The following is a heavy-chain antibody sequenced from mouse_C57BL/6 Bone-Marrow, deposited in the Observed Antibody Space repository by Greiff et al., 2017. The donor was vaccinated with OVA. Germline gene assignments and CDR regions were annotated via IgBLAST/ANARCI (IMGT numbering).Heavy chain of an antibody. CDR3: ARGGGSSYWYFDV. CDR2: ISYDGSN. J-gene: IGHJ1*03. D-gene: IGHD1-1*01. V-gene: IGHV3-6*01. Sequence: DVKLQESGPGLVKPSQSLSLTCSVTGYSITSGYYWNWIRQFPGNKLEWMGYISYDGSNNYNPSLKNRISITRDTYKNTFFLKLNTVTTEDTATDYCARGGGSSYWYFDVWGTGTTVTVSS. CDR1: GYSITSGYY.